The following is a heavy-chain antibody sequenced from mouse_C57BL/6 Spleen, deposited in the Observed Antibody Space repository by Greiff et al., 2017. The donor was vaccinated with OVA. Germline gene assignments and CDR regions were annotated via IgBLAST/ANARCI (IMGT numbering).Heavy chain of an antibody. CDR2: IYPGSGST. Sequence: VQLQQPGAELVKPGASVKMSCKASGYTFTSYWITWVKQRPGQGLEWIGDIYPGSGSTNYNEKFKSKATLTVDTSSSTAYMQLSSLTSEDSAVYYCARKGVYGNYFDYWGQGTTLTVSS. CDR3: ARKGVYGNYFDY. CDR1: GYTFTSYW. V-gene: IGHV1-55*01. J-gene: IGHJ2*01. D-gene: IGHD2-1*01.